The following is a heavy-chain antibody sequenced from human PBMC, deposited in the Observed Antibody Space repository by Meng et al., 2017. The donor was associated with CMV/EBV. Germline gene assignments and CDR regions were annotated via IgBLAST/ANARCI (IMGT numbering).Heavy chain of an antibody. V-gene: IGHV1-69*10. CDR2: IIPILGIA. D-gene: IGHD1-7*01. CDR1: VGTFSSYA. CDR3: ARASRQLELEGNNWFDP. J-gene: IGHJ5*02. Sequence: SVTVSCKASVGTFSSYAISWVRQAPGQGLEWMGGIIPILGIANYAQKFQGRVTITADKSTSTAYMELSSLRSEDTAVYYCARASRQLELEGNNWFDPWGQGTLVTVSS.